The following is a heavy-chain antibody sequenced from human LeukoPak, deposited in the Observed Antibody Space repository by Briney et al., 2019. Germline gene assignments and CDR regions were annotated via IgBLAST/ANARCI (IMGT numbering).Heavy chain of an antibody. Sequence: SETLSLTCTVSGGSISSSSYYWGWIRQPPGKGLEWIGSIYYSGSTYYNPSLKSRVTISVDTSKNQFSLKLSSVTAADTAVYYCARTLADYYDSSGYYYGAFDIWGQGTVVTVSS. CDR3: ARTLADYYDSSGYYYGAFDI. J-gene: IGHJ3*02. V-gene: IGHV4-39*01. CDR1: GGSISSSSYY. D-gene: IGHD3-22*01. CDR2: IYYSGST.